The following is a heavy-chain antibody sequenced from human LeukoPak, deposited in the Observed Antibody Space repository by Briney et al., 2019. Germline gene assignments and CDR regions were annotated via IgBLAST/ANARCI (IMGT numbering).Heavy chain of an antibody. J-gene: IGHJ4*02. V-gene: IGHV4-59*08. CDR3: ARHIREGSPNFDY. CDR2: IHSSGST. CDR1: GGSISSYY. Sequence: SETLSLTCTVSGGSISSYYWSWIRQPPGKGLEWIGYIHSSGSTKFNPSLKSRVIISLDTSKNQFSLKLSSVTAADTAVYYCARHIREGSPNFDYWGQGTLVTVSS.